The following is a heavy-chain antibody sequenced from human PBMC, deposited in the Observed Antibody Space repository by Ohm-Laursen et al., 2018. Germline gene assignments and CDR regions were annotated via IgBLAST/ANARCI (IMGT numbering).Heavy chain of an antibody. Sequence: PSDTLSLTCSVSGDSINNYYWSWIRQPAGKGLEWIGRMYAPGNLNYNPSLNSRVTMSVDTSRSQFYLKMTSVTAADTAVYYCVVSEIRYSFTYLADFWGQGILVTVPS. D-gene: IGHD5-18*01. J-gene: IGHJ4*02. CDR1: GDSINNYY. CDR2: MYAPGNL. V-gene: IGHV4-4*07. CDR3: VVSEIRYSFTYLADF.